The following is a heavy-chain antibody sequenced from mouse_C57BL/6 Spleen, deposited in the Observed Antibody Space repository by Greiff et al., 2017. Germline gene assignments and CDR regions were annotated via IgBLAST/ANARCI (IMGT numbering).Heavy chain of an antibody. D-gene: IGHD2-2*01. V-gene: IGHV2-4*01. Sequence: VQVVESGPGLVQPSQSLSITCTVSGFSLTSYGVHWVRQPPGKGLEWLGVIWSGGSTDYNAAFISRLSISKDNSKSQVFFKMNSLQADDTAIYYCAKEDGYDGGAMDYWGQGTSVTVSS. CDR2: IWSGGST. J-gene: IGHJ4*01. CDR1: GFSLTSYG. CDR3: AKEDGYDGGAMDY.